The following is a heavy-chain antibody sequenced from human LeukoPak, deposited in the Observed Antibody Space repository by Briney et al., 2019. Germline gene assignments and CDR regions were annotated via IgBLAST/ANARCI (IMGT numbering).Heavy chain of an antibody. Sequence: SETLSLTCAVYGGSFSGYYWSWIRQPPGKGLEWIGEINHSGSTNYNPSLKSRATISVDTSKNQFSLKLSSVTAADTAVYYCARGGRYYDFWSGYPQKNWFDPWGQGTLVTVSS. CDR1: GGSFSGYY. CDR3: ARGGRYYDFWSGYPQKNWFDP. V-gene: IGHV4-34*01. D-gene: IGHD3-3*01. J-gene: IGHJ5*02. CDR2: INHSGST.